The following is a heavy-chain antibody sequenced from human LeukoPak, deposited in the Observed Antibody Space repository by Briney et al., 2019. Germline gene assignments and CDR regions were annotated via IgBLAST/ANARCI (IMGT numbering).Heavy chain of an antibody. CDR3: AGGVFAAGAFDI. J-gene: IGHJ3*02. CDR2: INPSGGST. CDR1: GYTFTSYY. Sequence: ASVKVSCKASGYTFTSYYMHWVRQAPGQGLEWMGIINPSGGSTSYAQKFQGRVTMTRDMSTSTVYMELSSLRSEDTAVYYCAGGVFAAGAFDIWGQGTMVTVSS. V-gene: IGHV1-46*01. D-gene: IGHD3-16*01.